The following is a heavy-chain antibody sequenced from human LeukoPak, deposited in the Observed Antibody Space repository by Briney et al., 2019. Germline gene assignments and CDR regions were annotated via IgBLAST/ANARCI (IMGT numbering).Heavy chain of an antibody. J-gene: IGHJ4*02. CDR2: IIPIFGTA. CDR1: GGTFSSYA. D-gene: IGHD1-1*01. Sequence: SVKVSCKASGGTFSSYAMSWVRQAPGQGLEWMGGIIPIFGTANYAQKFQGRVTITTDESTSTAYMELSSLRSEDTAVYYCASGPRLDNFDYWGQGTLVTVSS. CDR3: ASGPRLDNFDY. V-gene: IGHV1-69*05.